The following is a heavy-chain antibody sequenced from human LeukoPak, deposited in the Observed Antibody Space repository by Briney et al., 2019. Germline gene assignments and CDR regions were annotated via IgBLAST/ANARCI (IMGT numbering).Heavy chain of an antibody. CDR3: ARDPDSYGMDV. CDR2: IYYGGST. Sequence: SETLSLTCTVSGGSISSYYWSWIRQPPGKGLEWIGYIYYGGSTNYNPSLKSRVTISVDTSKNQFSLKLSSVTAADTAVYYCARDPDSYGMDVWGQGTTVTVSS. V-gene: IGHV4-59*01. CDR1: GGSISSYY. J-gene: IGHJ6*02.